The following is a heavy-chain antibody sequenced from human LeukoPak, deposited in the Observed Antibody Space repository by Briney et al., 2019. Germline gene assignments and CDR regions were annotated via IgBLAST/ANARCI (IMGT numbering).Heavy chain of an antibody. Sequence: SVKVSCKASGGTFSSYALSWVRQARGQGRECMGRIIPIRGIANYAQKFKGRVKINADKSTSTANMELRSLRSEDTAVYYCARDSPSGLFDYWGQGTLVTVSS. CDR3: ARDSPSGLFDY. CDR1: GGTFSSYA. CDR2: IIPIRGIA. V-gene: IGHV1-69*04. J-gene: IGHJ4*02. D-gene: IGHD3-10*01.